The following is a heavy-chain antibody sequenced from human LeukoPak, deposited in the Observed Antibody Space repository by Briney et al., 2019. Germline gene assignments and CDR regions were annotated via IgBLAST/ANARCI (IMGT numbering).Heavy chain of an antibody. CDR2: IYYSEST. CDR1: GGSISSGDYY. CDR3: ARAPLPRRASSPAAGA. Sequence: KASETLSLTCTVSGGSISSGDYYWSWIRQPPGKGLEWIGYIYYSESTYYNPSLKSRVTISVDTSKNQFSLKLSSVTAADTAVYYCARAPLPRRASSPAAGAWGQGTLVTVSS. D-gene: IGHD1-26*01. V-gene: IGHV4-30-4*01. J-gene: IGHJ4*02.